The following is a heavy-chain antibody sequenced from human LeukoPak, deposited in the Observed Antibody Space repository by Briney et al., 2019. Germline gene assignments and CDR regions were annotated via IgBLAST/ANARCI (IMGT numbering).Heavy chain of an antibody. CDR3: ARGDTGHFDY. CDR2: ISHDGSNI. Sequence: PGRSLRLSCAASGFAFSYYGMHWVRHAPGKGLEWVAVISHDGSNIHYGDSVKGRFTISRDNSKNTLYLQMNSLRAEDTAVYYCARGDTGHFDYWGQGTLVTVSS. J-gene: IGHJ4*02. CDR1: GFAFSYYG. V-gene: IGHV3-30*03. D-gene: IGHD1-14*01.